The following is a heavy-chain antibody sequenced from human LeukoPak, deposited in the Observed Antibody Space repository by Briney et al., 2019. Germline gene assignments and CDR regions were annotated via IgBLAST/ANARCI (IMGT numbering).Heavy chain of an antibody. CDR1: GYTFTGYY. V-gene: IGHV1-2*02. CDR3: ATYHDAFDI. D-gene: IGHD3-22*01. J-gene: IGHJ3*02. Sequence: ASVKVSCKASGYTFTGYYMHWVRQAPGQGLEWMGWINPNSGGTNYAQKFQGRVTMTRDMSTSTVYMELSSLRSEDTAMYYCATYHDAFDIWGQGTMVTVSS. CDR2: INPNSGGT.